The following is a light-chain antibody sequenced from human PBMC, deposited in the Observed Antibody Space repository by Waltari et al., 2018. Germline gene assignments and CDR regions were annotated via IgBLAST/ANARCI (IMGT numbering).Light chain of an antibody. J-gene: IGKJ1*01. V-gene: IGKV3-20*01. CDR3: QHYGSSPRT. CDR1: QSVNTY. CDR2: GAS. Sequence: EIVLTQSPGTLSLSPGERATLSCRASQSVNTYLAWYQQKPGQAPRLLIYGASSRATDIPDRFSGSGSDTDFTLTISRLEPEDFAVYYCQHYGSSPRTFGQGTKVEIK.